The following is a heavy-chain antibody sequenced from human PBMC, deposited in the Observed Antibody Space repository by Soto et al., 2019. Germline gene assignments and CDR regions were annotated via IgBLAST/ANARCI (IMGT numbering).Heavy chain of an antibody. CDR1: RDTFTSYY. CDR3: ARSSGGNFGLFDY. J-gene: IGHJ4*02. V-gene: IGHV1-46*01. Sequence: ASVKVSCKAPRDTFTSYYINWVRQAPGQGLEWMGVINPHGGSTAYAQKFKGRVTLTRDTSASTVYMEVSSLTSEDTAMYYCARSSGGNFGLFDYWGQGTLVTVSS. D-gene: IGHD3-16*01. CDR2: INPHGGST.